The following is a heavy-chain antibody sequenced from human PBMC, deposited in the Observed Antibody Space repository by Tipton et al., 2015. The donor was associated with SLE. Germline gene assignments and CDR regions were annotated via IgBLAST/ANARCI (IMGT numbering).Heavy chain of an antibody. V-gene: IGHV4-34*01. D-gene: IGHD4-23*01. CDR3: ARGGTVVTPGAEYFQH. CDR2: INHSGRT. CDR1: GGSFSGYY. J-gene: IGHJ1*01. Sequence: TLSLTCAVYGGSFSGYYWSWIRQPPGKGLEWIGEINHSGRTNYNPSLKSRVTISVDTSKNQFSLKLSSVTAADTAVYYCARGGTVVTPGAEYFQHWGQGTLVTVSS.